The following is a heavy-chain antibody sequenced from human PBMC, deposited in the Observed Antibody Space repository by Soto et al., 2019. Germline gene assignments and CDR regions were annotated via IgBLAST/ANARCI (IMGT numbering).Heavy chain of an antibody. CDR1: GFTFSSYA. CDR3: ARGYTGYCSGGTCYWFDP. V-gene: IGHV3-21*01. CDR2: ICSNASNI. Sequence: PGGSLRLSCAASGFTFSSYAMHWVRQAPGKGLEWATFICSNASNINYADSVKGRFTISRDNAKKSLYLQMNSLRAEDTAVYYCARGYTGYCSGGTCYWFDPWGQGTLVTVSS. D-gene: IGHD2-15*01. J-gene: IGHJ5*02.